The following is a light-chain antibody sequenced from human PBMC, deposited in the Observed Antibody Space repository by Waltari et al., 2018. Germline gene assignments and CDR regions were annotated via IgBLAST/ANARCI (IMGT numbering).Light chain of an antibody. CDR2: GAP. CDR1: QSVSSD. CDR3: QQYNKWPPGT. V-gene: IGKV3-15*01. J-gene: IGKJ1*01. Sequence: EVVLTQSPATLSVSLGERATLSCRASQSVSSDLAWYQQKPGQAPRLIIHGAPIRATGIPARFSGSGSGTEFTLTISSLQSEDSAVYYCQQYNKWPPGTFGQGTKVEIK.